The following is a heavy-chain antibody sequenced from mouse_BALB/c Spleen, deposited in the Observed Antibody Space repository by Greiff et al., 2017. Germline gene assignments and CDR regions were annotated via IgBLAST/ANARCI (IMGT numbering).Heavy chain of an antibody. CDR1: GFSLTSYG. V-gene: IGHV2-9*02. D-gene: IGHD2-14*01. CDR2: IWDGGST. CDR3: ARGAYYRYDVYAMDY. Sequence: VMVVESGPGLVAPSQSLSITCTVSGFSLTSYGVHWVRQPPGKGLEWLGVIWDGGSTNYNSALMSRLSISKDNSKSQVFLKMNSLQTDDTAMYYCARGAYYRYDVYAMDYWGQGTSVTVSS. J-gene: IGHJ4*01.